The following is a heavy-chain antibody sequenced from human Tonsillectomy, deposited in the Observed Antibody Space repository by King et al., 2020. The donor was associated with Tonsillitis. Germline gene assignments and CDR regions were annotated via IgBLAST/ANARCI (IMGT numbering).Heavy chain of an antibody. CDR1: GGSISNSRYY. D-gene: IGHD3-22*01. V-gene: IGHV4-39*01. J-gene: IGHJ4*02. Sequence: QLQESGPGLVKPSETLSLTCTVSGGSISNSRYYWGWIRQPPGKGLEWIGSMYYSGSTYYNPSLKSRVTLSVATSKNQFSLKLSSVTAADTAVYYCAHDSSGYYAFDYWGQGTLVTVSS. CDR2: MYYSGST. CDR3: AHDSSGYYAFDY.